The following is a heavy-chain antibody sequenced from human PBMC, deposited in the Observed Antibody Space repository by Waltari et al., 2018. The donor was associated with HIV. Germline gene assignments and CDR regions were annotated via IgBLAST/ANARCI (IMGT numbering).Heavy chain of an antibody. CDR1: GFTFSSYW. D-gene: IGHD3-3*01. CDR2: VSSDGNST. V-gene: IGHV3-74*03. CDR3: ARSLYYDFWSAYPPDY. J-gene: IGHJ4*02. Sequence: EVKLVESGGRLVQPRGSLRLSCVASGFTFSSYWMHGCRQAPGKGLVWNSRVSSDGNSTVYADSVKGRFTISRDNAKNTLFLQMNSLRVEDTAVYFCARSLYYDFWSAYPPDYWGQGTRVTVSS.